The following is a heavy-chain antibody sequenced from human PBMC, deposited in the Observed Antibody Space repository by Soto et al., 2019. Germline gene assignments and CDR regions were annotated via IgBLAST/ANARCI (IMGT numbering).Heavy chain of an antibody. CDR3: AKDSAYCSSTSCSYYRNIQYYYYMDV. CDR2: ISYDGSNN. D-gene: IGHD2-2*01. CDR1: GFTFSSYG. V-gene: IGHV3-30*18. Sequence: GGSLRLSCAASGFTFSSYGMHWVRQAPGKGLEWVAVISYDGSNNYYADSVKGRFTISRDNSKNTLYLQMNSLGAEDTAVYYCAKDSAYCSSTSCSYYRNIQYYYYMDVWGKGTTVTVSS. J-gene: IGHJ6*03.